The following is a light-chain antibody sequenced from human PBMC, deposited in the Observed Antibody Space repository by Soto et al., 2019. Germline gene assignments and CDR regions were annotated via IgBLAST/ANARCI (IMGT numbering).Light chain of an antibody. V-gene: IGLV1-44*01. Sequence: QSVLTQPPSASGTPGQRVTISCSGSNSNIGSNTVNWYQQLPRTAPKLLIYIGDQRASGVSDRFSASKSGTSASLAISGLRSDDEADYYCAAWDDNLNAYVFGSGTKLTVL. CDR2: IGD. CDR1: NSNIGSNT. CDR3: AAWDDNLNAYV. J-gene: IGLJ1*01.